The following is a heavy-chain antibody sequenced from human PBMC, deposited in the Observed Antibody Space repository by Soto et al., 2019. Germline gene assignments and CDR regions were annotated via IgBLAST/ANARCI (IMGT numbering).Heavy chain of an antibody. D-gene: IGHD3-3*01. V-gene: IGHV3-21*01. CDR3: ARAAEVSDYDFWSGWGRGGMDV. CDR2: ISSSSSYI. Sequence: EVQLVESGGGLVKPGGSLRLSCAASGFTFSSYSMNWVRQAPGKGLEWVSSISSSSSYIYYADSVKGRFTISRDNAKNSLYLQMNSLRAEDTAVYYCARAAEVSDYDFWSGWGRGGMDVWGQGTTVTVSS. CDR1: GFTFSSYS. J-gene: IGHJ6*02.